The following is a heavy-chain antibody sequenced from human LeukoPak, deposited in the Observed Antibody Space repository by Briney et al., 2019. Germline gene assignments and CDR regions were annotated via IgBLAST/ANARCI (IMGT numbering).Heavy chain of an antibody. CDR3: ASGIVSSSPDY. CDR1: GFTFSSYS. Sequence: GGSLRLSCAASGFTFSSYSMNWVRQAPGKGLEWVSSISSSSSYIYYADSVKGRFTISRDNSKNTLYLQMNSLRAEDTAVYYCASGIVSSSPDYWGQGTLVTVSS. V-gene: IGHV3-21*04. CDR2: ISSSSSYI. D-gene: IGHD6-6*01. J-gene: IGHJ4*02.